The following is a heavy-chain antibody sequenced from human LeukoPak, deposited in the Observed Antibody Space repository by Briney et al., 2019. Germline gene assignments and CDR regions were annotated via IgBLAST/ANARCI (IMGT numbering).Heavy chain of an antibody. CDR3: TDDFDF. Sequence: PGGSLKLSCVASGVTFSGSIMHWVRQASGKALEWVARIKSKTDNYAPAYAASVKGRFTISRDDSKNTAYLQMNSLKTEDTAVYYCTDDFDFWGQGALVTVSS. CDR2: IKSKTDNYAP. CDR1: GVTFSGSI. V-gene: IGHV3-73*01. J-gene: IGHJ4*02.